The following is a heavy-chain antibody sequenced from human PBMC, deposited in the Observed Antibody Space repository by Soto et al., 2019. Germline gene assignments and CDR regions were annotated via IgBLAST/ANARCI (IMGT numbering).Heavy chain of an antibody. D-gene: IGHD4-17*01. V-gene: IGHV1-18*04. Sequence: ASVKVSCKASGYTFTSYGISWVRQAPGQGLEWMGWISAYNGNTNYAQKLQGRVTMTTDTSTSTAYMELRSLRSDDTAVYYCARGSAIPVRYYYGMHVWGQRPTATVSS. CDR3: ARGSAIPVRYYYGMHV. CDR1: GYTFTSYG. J-gene: IGHJ6*02. CDR2: ISAYNGNT.